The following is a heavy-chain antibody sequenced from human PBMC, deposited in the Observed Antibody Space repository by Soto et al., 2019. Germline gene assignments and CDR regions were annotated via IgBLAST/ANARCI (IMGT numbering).Heavy chain of an antibody. CDR1: SGSIISSNY. CDR3: ASSYGDYRPRRADVINI. V-gene: IGHV4-4*02. J-gene: IGHJ3*02. CDR2: IYHSGGT. Sequence: QVQLRQSGPGLVKPSGTLSLTCAVSSGSIISSNYWTWVRQPPGKGLEWIGEIYHSGGTDYNPSLKSRVSIRLDRSQNQFALNLTSVTAADTAVYYCASSYGDYRPRRADVINIWGHGTMVIVSS. D-gene: IGHD4-17*01.